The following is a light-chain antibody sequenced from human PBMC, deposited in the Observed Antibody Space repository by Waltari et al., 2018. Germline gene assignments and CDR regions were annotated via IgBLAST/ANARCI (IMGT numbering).Light chain of an antibody. J-gene: IGLJ1*01. CDR1: SSDVGNHNL. V-gene: IGLV2-23*02. CDR2: EVT. Sequence: QSGLTQPASVSGSPGQSITTSCTGTSSDVGNHNLFSWYQQYPGKAPKPMVYEVTKRTSGVSDRFSGSKSGNTASLTIYGLQSEDEADYYCCSYAGLGIYVFGTGTKVTVL. CDR3: CSYAGLGIYV.